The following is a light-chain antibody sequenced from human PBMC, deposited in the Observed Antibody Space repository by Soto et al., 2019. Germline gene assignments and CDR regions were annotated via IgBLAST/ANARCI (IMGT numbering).Light chain of an antibody. CDR2: EAS. CDR1: QSVGSF. Sequence: DIIFTQSPVTLSFSPGERATLSCRASQSVGSFLAWYQQKPGQAPRLLIYEASNRATGIPARFSGSGSGTDFTLTISSLEPEDFAVYYCQQCSNWPLTFGGGTKVDIK. V-gene: IGKV3-11*01. J-gene: IGKJ4*01. CDR3: QQCSNWPLT.